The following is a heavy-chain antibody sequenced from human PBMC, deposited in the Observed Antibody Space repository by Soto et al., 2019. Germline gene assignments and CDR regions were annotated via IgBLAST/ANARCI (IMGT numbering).Heavy chain of an antibody. CDR2: ISGSGGST. CDR1: GFTFSSYA. CDR3: AKSVMAPGGRTQPLLGYCSGGSCYSVLSVDNMDV. D-gene: IGHD2-15*01. J-gene: IGHJ6*03. Sequence: GGSLRLSCAASGFTFSSYAMSWVRQAPGKGLEWVSAISGSGGSTYYADSVKGRFTISRDNSKNTLYLQMNSLRAEDKAVYYCAKSVMAPGGRTQPLLGYCSGGSCYSVLSVDNMDVWGKGTTVTVSS. V-gene: IGHV3-23*01.